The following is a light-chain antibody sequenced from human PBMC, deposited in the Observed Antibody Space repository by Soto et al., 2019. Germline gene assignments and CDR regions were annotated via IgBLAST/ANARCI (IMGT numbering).Light chain of an antibody. J-gene: IGLJ3*02. Sequence: QSALTQPPSASGSPGQSVTISCTGTSSDVGGYNYVSWYQHHPGKAPKLMIYEVNKRPSGVPDRFSGSKSGSTASLTVSGLQAEDEADYYCSSYAGSNNVVFGGGTKVTVL. V-gene: IGLV2-8*01. CDR3: SSYAGSNNVV. CDR2: EVN. CDR1: SSDVGGYNY.